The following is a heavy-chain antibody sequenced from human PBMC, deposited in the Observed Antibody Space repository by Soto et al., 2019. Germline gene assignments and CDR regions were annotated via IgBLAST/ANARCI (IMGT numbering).Heavy chain of an antibody. J-gene: IGHJ4*02. D-gene: IGHD2-21*02. Sequence: VVSLRLSCAASGFTFSSYWMHCFRQAPGKGLVWVSRINSDGSSTSYADSVKGRFTISRDNAKNTLYLQMNSLRAEDTAVDYCARGGNSGYWGQGYLVTVSS. CDR2: INSDGSST. CDR3: ARGGNSGY. V-gene: IGHV3-74*01. CDR1: GFTFSSYW.